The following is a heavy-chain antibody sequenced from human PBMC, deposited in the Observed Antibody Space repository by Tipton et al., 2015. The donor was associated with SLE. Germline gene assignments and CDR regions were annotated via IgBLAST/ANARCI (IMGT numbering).Heavy chain of an antibody. J-gene: IGHJ4*02. CDR1: GGSISSSSHY. Sequence: TLSLTCTVSGGSISSSSHYWGWIRQPPGKGLEWVGSIYNSGATYYNPSLKSRLTISADTSKSLFSLRLSPVTAADTAVYYCARMDRGSSPPWGAFDYWGQGTLVTVSS. D-gene: IGHD3-10*01. CDR3: ARMDRGSSPPWGAFDY. CDR2: IYNSGAT. V-gene: IGHV4-39*01.